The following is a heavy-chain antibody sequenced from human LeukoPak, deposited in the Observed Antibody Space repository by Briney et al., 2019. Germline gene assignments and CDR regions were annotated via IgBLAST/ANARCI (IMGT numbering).Heavy chain of an antibody. Sequence: SETLSLTCTVSGGSISSYSWSWIRQPPEEGLEWIGYICYSGSTNYNPSLKSRVTISVDTSKNQFSLKLSSVTAADTAVYYCARDHRPGYYGMDVWGQGTTVTVSS. CDR1: GGSISSYS. CDR3: ARDHRPGYYGMDV. V-gene: IGHV4-59*01. D-gene: IGHD7-27*01. CDR2: ICYSGST. J-gene: IGHJ6*02.